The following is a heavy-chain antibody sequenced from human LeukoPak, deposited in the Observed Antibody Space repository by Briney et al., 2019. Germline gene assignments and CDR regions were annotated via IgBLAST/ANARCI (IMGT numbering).Heavy chain of an antibody. CDR2: IYSGGST. D-gene: IGHD3-9*01. Sequence: GGSLRLSCAASGSTFSNYWMHWVRQAPGKGLEWVSVIYSGGSTYYADSVKGRFTISRDNSKNTLYLQMNSLRAEDTAVYYCARIGGFYDILTSDAFDIWGQGTMVTVSS. J-gene: IGHJ3*02. V-gene: IGHV3-66*01. CDR1: GSTFSNYW. CDR3: ARIGGFYDILTSDAFDI.